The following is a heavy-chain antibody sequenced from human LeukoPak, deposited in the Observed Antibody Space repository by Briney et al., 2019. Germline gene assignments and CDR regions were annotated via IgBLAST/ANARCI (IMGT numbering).Heavy chain of an antibody. CDR2: IYTSGST. Sequence: SQTLSLTCTVSGGSISSGSYYWSWIRQPAGKGLEWIGRIYTSGSTNYNPSLKSRVTISVDMSKNQFTLKLSSVTAAATPVDCWARGYQLLLFDYGGQGTLVTLPS. D-gene: IGHD2-2*01. V-gene: IGHV4-61*02. J-gene: IGHJ4*02. CDR1: GGSISSGSYY. CDR3: ARGYQLLLFDY.